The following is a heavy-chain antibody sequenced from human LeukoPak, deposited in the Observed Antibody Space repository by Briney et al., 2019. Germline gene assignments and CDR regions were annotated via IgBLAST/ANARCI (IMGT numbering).Heavy chain of an antibody. CDR2: IGGSGDNT. V-gene: IGHV3-23*01. CDR1: GFTFSSYE. Sequence: PGGSLRLSCAASGFTFSSYEMNWVRQAPGKGLEWVSSIGGSGDNTFYADSVKDRFTISRDNSKNTLFLQMNSLRAEDTAVYYCAKGRGTTVTSAANYWGQGTLVTVSS. J-gene: IGHJ4*02. D-gene: IGHD4-17*01. CDR3: AKGRGTTVTSAANY.